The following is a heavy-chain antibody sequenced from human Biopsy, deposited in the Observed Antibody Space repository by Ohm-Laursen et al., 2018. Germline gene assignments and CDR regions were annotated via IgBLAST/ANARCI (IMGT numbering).Heavy chain of an antibody. D-gene: IGHD3-10*01. V-gene: IGHV4-4*07. CDR3: ARAPPLIRGVVESWFDP. CDR2: IYITGET. CDR1: GGHISHYY. Sequence: SETLSLTCTVSGGHISHYYWTWIRQPAGQGLEWIGRIYITGETDYNPSLKSRVTMSVDSSKKQFSLKLKSVTAADTAIYYCARAPPLIRGVVESWFDPWGQGILVTVSS. J-gene: IGHJ5*02.